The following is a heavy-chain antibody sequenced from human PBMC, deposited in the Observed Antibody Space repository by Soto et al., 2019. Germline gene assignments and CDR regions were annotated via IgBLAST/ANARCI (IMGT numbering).Heavy chain of an antibody. J-gene: IGHJ4*02. CDR1: GFTVSSNY. CDR2: IYSAGST. CDR3: AGTRSLDY. Sequence: EVQLVESGGGLVQPGGSLRLSCAASGFTVSSNYMTWVRQAPGKGLEWVSLIYSAGSTYYADSVKGRFTISRDNSKNTLYLQMNRRRAVDTAVYYCAGTRSLDYWGQGTLVTVSS. V-gene: IGHV3-66*01.